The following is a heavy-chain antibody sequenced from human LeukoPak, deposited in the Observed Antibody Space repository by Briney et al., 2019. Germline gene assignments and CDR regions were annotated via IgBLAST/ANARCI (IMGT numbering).Heavy chain of an antibody. V-gene: IGHV1-8*01. J-gene: IGHJ5*02. CDR3: ARGYHRYYYGSGRWYNWFDP. CDR1: GYTFTSYD. D-gene: IGHD3-10*01. CDR2: MNPNSGNT. Sequence: ASVKVSCKASGYTFTSYDINWVRQATGQGLEWMGWMNPNSGNTGYAQKFQGRVTMTRNTSISTAYMELSGLRSEDTAVYYCARGYHRYYYGSGRWYNWFDPWGQGTLVTVSS.